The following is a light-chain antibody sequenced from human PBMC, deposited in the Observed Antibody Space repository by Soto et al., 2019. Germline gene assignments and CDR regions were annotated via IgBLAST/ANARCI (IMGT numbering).Light chain of an antibody. CDR3: QQYNNWPPWT. CDR1: QSVSSN. Sequence: EIGMTQSPATLSVSPGERATLSCRASQSVSSNLAWYQQKPGQAPRLLIYGASTRATGIPARFSGSGSGTDFTLTISSLEPEDFATYYCQQYNNWPPWTFGQGTKV. V-gene: IGKV3-15*01. CDR2: GAS. J-gene: IGKJ1*01.